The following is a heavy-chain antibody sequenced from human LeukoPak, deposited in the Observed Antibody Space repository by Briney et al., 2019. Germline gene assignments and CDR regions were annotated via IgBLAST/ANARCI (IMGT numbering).Heavy chain of an antibody. CDR2: ISGSGDRT. D-gene: IGHD6-19*01. CDR3: AKERSSGWPFDY. CDR1: GFTFSSYA. J-gene: IGHJ4*02. V-gene: IGHV3-23*01. Sequence: GGSQGLFCAASGFTFSSYAMSWVRQAPGKGLEWVSGISGSGDRTHYADSVKGRFTISRDNSKNTLYLQMNSLRADDTAVYYCAKERSSGWPFDYWGEGTLVTVSS.